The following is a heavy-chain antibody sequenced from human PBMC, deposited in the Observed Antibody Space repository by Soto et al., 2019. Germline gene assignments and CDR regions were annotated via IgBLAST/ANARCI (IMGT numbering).Heavy chain of an antibody. Sequence: QVQLVQSGAEVKKPGASVKVSCKASGYTFTSYDINWVRQATGQGLEWMGWMNPNSGNTGYAQKFQGRVTMTRNTSLSTAYMELSSLRSEDTAVYYCARGFRTYYDFWSGFHPLDYWGQGTLVTVSS. V-gene: IGHV1-8*01. D-gene: IGHD3-3*01. J-gene: IGHJ4*02. CDR2: MNPNSGNT. CDR1: GYTFTSYD. CDR3: ARGFRTYYDFWSGFHPLDY.